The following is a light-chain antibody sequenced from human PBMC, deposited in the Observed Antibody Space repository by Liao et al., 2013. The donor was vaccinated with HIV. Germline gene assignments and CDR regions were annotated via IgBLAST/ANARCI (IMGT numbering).Light chain of an antibody. Sequence: SYELTQPRSVSVAPGKTAKIACGGNNIGGKSVHWYQQKPGQAPILVIFYDSDRPSGIPERFSGSNSGNTATLTIGRAEAGDEADYHCQVWDSGSSVFGTGTKVTVL. CDR3: QVWDSGSSV. V-gene: IGLV3-21*01. CDR2: YDS. CDR1: NIGGKS. J-gene: IGLJ1*01.